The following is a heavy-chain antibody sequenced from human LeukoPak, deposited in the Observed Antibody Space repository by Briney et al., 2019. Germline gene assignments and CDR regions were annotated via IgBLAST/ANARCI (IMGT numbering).Heavy chain of an antibody. J-gene: IGHJ4*02. V-gene: IGHV4-4*07. D-gene: IGHD2-2*01. CDR2: IYTSGST. CDR3: ASEDNSDIVVVPAAGDY. Sequence: SETLSLTCTVSGGSISSYYWSWIRQPAGKGLEWIGRIYTSGSTNYNPSLKSRVTMSVDTSKNQFSLKLSSVTAADTAVYYCASEDNSDIVVVPAAGDYWGQGTLVTVSS. CDR1: GGSISSYY.